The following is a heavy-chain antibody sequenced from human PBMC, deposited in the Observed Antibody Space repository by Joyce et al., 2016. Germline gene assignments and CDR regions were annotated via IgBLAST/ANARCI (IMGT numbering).Heavy chain of an antibody. D-gene: IGHD3-22*01. CDR3: VRGYYYDSKGY. V-gene: IGHV3-7*01. Sequence: EVQLVESGGGLVQPGGSLRLSCVVSGFTFSSYWMSWVRQAPGKGLEGVANINQDGSQKYCVDSVKGRFTISRDNAYNSLYLQMNSLRAEDTAVYYCVRGYYYDSKGYWGQGSLVTVSS. CDR2: INQDGSQK. J-gene: IGHJ4*02. CDR1: GFTFSSYW.